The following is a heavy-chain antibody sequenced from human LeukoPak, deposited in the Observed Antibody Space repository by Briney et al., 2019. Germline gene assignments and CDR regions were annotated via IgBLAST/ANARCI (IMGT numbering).Heavy chain of an antibody. CDR3: AKDRGREITFGGVIVYYFDY. Sequence: GRSLRLSCAASGFTFSSYGMHWARQAPGKGLEWVAVISYDGSNKYYADSVKGRFTISRDNSKNTLYLQMNSLRAEDTAVYYCAKDRGREITFGGVIVYYFDYWGQGTLVTVSS. CDR2: ISYDGSNK. J-gene: IGHJ4*02. V-gene: IGHV3-30*18. CDR1: GFTFSSYG. D-gene: IGHD3-16*02.